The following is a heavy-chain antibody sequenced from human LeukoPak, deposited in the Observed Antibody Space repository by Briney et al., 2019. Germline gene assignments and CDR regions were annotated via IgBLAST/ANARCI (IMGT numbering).Heavy chain of an antibody. D-gene: IGHD3-22*01. CDR2: IYYSGST. CDR3: ASHGITMIGADYYGMDV. V-gene: IGHV4-39*01. CDR1: GGSISSSSYY. J-gene: IGHJ6*02. Sequence: SETLSLTCTVSGGSISSSSYYWGWIRQPPGKGLEWIGSIYYSGSTYYNPSLKSRVTISVDTSKNQFSLKLSSVTAADTAVYYCASHGITMIGADYYGMDVWGQGTTVTVSS.